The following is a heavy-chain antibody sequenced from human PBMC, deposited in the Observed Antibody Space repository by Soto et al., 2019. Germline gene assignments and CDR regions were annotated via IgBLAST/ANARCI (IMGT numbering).Heavy chain of an antibody. CDR2: INAGNGNT. Sequence: QVQLVQSGAEVKKPGASVMVSCKASGYTFTDYTMHWVRQAPGQRLEWMGWINAGNGNTQYSQKFQGRVTITRDTSASTAYMALNSLTSEDTAVYYCARHLSVSGSDLDYWGQGTLVTVSS. CDR1: GYTFTDYT. D-gene: IGHD3-10*01. J-gene: IGHJ4*02. CDR3: ARHLSVSGSDLDY. V-gene: IGHV1-3*01.